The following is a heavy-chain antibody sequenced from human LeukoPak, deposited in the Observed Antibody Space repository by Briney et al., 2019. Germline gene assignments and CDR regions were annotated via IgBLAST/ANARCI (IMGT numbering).Heavy chain of an antibody. CDR3: ARESPNYYYMDV. V-gene: IGHV1-46*01. J-gene: IGHJ6*03. Sequence: GASVKVSCKASGYTFTSYYMHWVRQAPGQGLEWMGIINPSGGSASYAQKFQGRVTMTRDISTSTVYMELSSLRSEDTAVYYCARESPNYYYMDVWGKGTTVTVSS. CDR1: GYTFTSYY. CDR2: INPSGGSA.